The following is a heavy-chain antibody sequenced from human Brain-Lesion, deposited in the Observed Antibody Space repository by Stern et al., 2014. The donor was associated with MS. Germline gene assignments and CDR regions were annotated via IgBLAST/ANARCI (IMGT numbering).Heavy chain of an antibody. J-gene: IGHJ4*02. CDR2: IYYRGST. CDR3: AKVWLGELPENPFDY. D-gene: IGHD3-10*01. CDR1: GGSISSNSYY. V-gene: IGHV4-39*01. Sequence: QVQLVESGPGLVKPSETLSLTCTVSGGSISSNSYYWGWIRQPPGKGLEWIGRIYYRGSTYYNPSLKSRVTLSKDTSQNQFSLNRNSVTAADTAVYFCAKVWLGELPENPFDYWGQGTLVTVSS.